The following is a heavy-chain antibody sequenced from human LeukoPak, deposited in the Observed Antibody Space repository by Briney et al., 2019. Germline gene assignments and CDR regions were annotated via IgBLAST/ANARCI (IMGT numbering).Heavy chain of an antibody. CDR1: GGSISSGDYY. CDR2: IYYSGST. D-gene: IGHD3-10*01. J-gene: IGHJ3*01. V-gene: IGHV4-30-4*01. Sequence: PSQTLSLTCTVSGGSISSGDYYWSWIRQPPGKGLEWIGYIYYSGSTYYNPSLKSRVTISVDTSKNQFSLKLSSVTAADTAVYYCARSYYGSGSSLYAFDVWGQGTMVTVSS. CDR3: ARSYYGSGSSLYAFDV.